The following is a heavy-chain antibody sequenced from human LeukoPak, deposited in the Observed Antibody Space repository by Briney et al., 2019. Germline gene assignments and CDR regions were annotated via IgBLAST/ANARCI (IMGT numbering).Heavy chain of an antibody. CDR2: ISSSSSYI. CDR3: ARDRSGGSYDFDY. Sequence: GGSLRLSCTASGFTFSSYSMNWVRQAPGKGLEWVSSISSSSSYIYYADSVKGRFTISRDNAKNSLYLQMNSLRAEDTAVYYCARDRSGGSYDFDYWGQGTLDTVSS. J-gene: IGHJ4*02. D-gene: IGHD1-26*01. CDR1: GFTFSSYS. V-gene: IGHV3-21*01.